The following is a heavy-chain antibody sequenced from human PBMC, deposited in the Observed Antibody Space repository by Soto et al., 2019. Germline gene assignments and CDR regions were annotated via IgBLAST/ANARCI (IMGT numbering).Heavy chain of an antibody. J-gene: IGHJ6*02. V-gene: IGHV1-69*01. CDR1: GGPLISYA. CDR2: IIPIFGTA. Sequence: SVKVAYKAAGGPLISYAVIWGRQAPGQGLEWMGGIIPIFGTANYAQRFQGRVTITADESTSTAYMELSSLRSEDTAVYYCARGEGLQLRPHYYYYGMDVWGQGTTVTGSS. D-gene: IGHD5-18*01. CDR3: ARGEGLQLRPHYYYYGMDV.